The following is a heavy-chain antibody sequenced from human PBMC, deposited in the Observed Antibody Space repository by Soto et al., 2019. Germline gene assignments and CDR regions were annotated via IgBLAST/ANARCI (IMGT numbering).Heavy chain of an antibody. CDR3: ARQGRGWYSIS. CDR1: GFTFRTYA. Sequence: PGGSLRLSCAASGFTFRTYAMSWVRQAPGKGLEWVSAISNVYSGGITHYADSVKGRFTISRDDSKDTVFLHMNSLRAEDTALYYCARQGRGWYSISWGQGTLVTVSS. CDR2: ISNVYSGGIT. D-gene: IGHD6-19*01. J-gene: IGHJ5*02. V-gene: IGHV3-23*01.